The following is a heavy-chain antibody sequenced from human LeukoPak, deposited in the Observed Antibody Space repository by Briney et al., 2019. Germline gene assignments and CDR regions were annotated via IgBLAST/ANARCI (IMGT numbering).Heavy chain of an antibody. D-gene: IGHD3-22*01. CDR3: ARDAYDSSGYSFDY. CDR2: IYHSGNT. CDR1: GGSISSSNC. V-gene: IGHV4-4*02. Sequence: SETLSLTCAVSGGSISSSNCWSWVRPPPGKGLEWIGEIYHSGNTNYNPTLKSRVTISVDKSKNQFSLKLSSVTAADTAVYYCARDAYDSSGYSFDYWGQGTLVTVSS. J-gene: IGHJ4*02.